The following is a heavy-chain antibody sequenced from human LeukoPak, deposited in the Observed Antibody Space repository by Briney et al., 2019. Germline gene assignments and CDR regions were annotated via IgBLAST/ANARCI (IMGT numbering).Heavy chain of an antibody. D-gene: IGHD3-10*02. Sequence: PGGSLRLSCAASGFTFSSYEMNWVRQAPGTGLEWVSYISSSGSSIYYADPVKGRFTISRDNAKNSLYLQMNSLRGEDTAVYYCAELGITMIGGVWGKGTTVTISS. CDR2: ISSSGSSI. CDR1: GFTFSSYE. CDR3: AELGITMIGGV. J-gene: IGHJ6*04. V-gene: IGHV3-48*03.